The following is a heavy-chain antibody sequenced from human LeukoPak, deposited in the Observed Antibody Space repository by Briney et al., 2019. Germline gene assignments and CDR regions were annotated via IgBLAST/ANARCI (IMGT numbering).Heavy chain of an antibody. Sequence: GASVKVSCKASGYTFTSYGISWVRQAPGQGLEWMGWISAYSGDTNYAQKFQGRATMTTDTSTSTAYMELRSLRSDDTAVYYCARVRFGSGSYYNYWGQGTLVTVSS. CDR2: ISAYSGDT. V-gene: IGHV1-18*01. J-gene: IGHJ4*02. CDR3: ARVRFGSGSYYNY. CDR1: GYTFTSYG. D-gene: IGHD3-10*01.